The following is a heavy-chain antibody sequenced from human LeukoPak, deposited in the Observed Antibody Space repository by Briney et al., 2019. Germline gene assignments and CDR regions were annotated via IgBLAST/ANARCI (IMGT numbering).Heavy chain of an antibody. V-gene: IGHV5-51*01. J-gene: IGHJ4*02. CDR1: GYSFTSYW. CDR2: IYPGDSDP. D-gene: IGHD5-18*01. CDR3: AKLGYSYGYGYYFDY. Sequence: GESLKISCKGSGYSFTSYWIGWVRQMPGKGLEWMGIIYPGDSDPRYSPSFQGQVTISADKSISTAHLQWSSLKASDTAMYYCAKLGYSYGYGYYFDYWGQGTLVIVSS.